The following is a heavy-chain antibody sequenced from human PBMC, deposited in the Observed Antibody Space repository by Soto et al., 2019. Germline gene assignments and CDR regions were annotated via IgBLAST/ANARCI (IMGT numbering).Heavy chain of an antibody. V-gene: IGHV1-8*01. J-gene: IGHJ6*02. Sequence: QVQLVQSGAEVKKPGASVKVSCKASGYPFTSYDINWVRQATGQGLEWMGWVNPNSGNTGYAQKFQGRVTMTRNTSISTAYMELSSLRSEDTAVYYCARPHSPYSYYGMDVWGQGTTVTVSS. D-gene: IGHD6-13*01. CDR1: GYPFTSYD. CDR2: VNPNSGNT. CDR3: ARPHSPYSYYGMDV.